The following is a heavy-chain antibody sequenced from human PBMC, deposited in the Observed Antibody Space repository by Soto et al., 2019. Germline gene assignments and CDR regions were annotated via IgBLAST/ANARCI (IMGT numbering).Heavy chain of an antibody. J-gene: IGHJ6*03. V-gene: IGHV3-30*18. Sequence: QVQLVESGGGVVQPGRSLRLSCAASGFTFSSYGMHWVRQAPGKGLEWVAVISYDGSNKYYADSVKGRFTISRDNSKNTLYLQMNSLRAEDTAVYYCAKDGIDYSDYFFYHYYMDVWGKGTTVTVSS. CDR2: ISYDGSNK. D-gene: IGHD4-17*01. CDR1: GFTFSSYG. CDR3: AKDGIDYSDYFFYHYYMDV.